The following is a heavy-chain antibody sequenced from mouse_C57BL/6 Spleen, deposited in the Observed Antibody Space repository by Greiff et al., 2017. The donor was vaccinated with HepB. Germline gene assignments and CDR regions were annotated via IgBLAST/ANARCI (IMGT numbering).Heavy chain of an antibody. CDR1: GFNIKDYY. CDR2: IDPEDGDT. Sequence: EVQLQQSGAELVRPGASVKLSCTASGFNIKDYYMHWVKQRPEQGLEWIGRIDPEDGDTEYAPKFQGKATMTADTSSNTAYLQLSSLTSEDTAVYYCTTVIYYYGSSYEEFGYWGQGTLVTVSA. V-gene: IGHV14-1*01. J-gene: IGHJ3*01. CDR3: TTVIYYYGSSYEEFGY. D-gene: IGHD1-1*01.